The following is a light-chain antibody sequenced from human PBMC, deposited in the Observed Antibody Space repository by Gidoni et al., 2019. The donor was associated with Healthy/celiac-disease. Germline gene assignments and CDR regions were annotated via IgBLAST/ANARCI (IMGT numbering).Light chain of an antibody. CDR2: GNK. J-gene: IGLJ1*01. CDR3: QSYDSSLALYV. Sequence: QSVLTQPPSVSEAPGQRVTISCTGSSSNIGAGYHVHWYQQLPGTAPKLLLYGNKNRPSEVPDRFSGSKSGTSASLAITGLQAEDEADYYCQSYDSSLALYVFGTGTRVTVL. CDR1: SSNIGAGYH. V-gene: IGLV1-40*01.